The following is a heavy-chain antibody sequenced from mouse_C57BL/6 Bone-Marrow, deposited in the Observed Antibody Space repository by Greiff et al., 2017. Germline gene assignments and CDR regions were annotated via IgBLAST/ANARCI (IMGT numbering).Heavy chain of an antibody. V-gene: IGHV1-81*01. D-gene: IGHD1-1*01. J-gene: IGHJ4*01. CDR2: IYPRSGNT. Sequence: QVQLKQSGAELARPGASVKLSCKASGYTFTSYGISWVKQRTGQGLEWIGEIYPRSGNTYYNEKFKGKATLTADKSSSTAYMELRSLTSEDSAVYFCARDPFITTVVATNYYAMDYWGQGTSVTVSS. CDR3: ARDPFITTVVATNYYAMDY. CDR1: GYTFTSYG.